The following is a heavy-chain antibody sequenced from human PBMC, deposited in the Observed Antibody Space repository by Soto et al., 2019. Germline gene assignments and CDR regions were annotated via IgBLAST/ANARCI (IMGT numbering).Heavy chain of an antibody. CDR2: IGFDGNND. CDR3: AREIGYSSTWPSY. Sequence: VQLVESGGGMVQPGRSLRLSCAASGFSLSSYGMHWVRQAPGKGREWVAVIGFDGNNDYYADSVKGRFTVSRDNSRNTLFLQMNSLRVEDTAVYYCAREIGYSSTWPSYWGQGTLVTVSS. D-gene: IGHD6-13*01. J-gene: IGHJ4*02. V-gene: IGHV3-33*01. CDR1: GFSLSSYG.